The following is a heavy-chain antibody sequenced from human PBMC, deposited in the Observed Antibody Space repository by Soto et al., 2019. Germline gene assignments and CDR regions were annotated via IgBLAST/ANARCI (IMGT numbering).Heavy chain of an antibody. CDR2: ISGSGGST. J-gene: IGHJ5*02. CDR1: RFTVSSYA. Sequence: HWCSPELGSASSRFTVSSYAMGVARQAPGKGLEWVSAISGSGGSTYYADSVKGRFTISRDNSKNTLYLQMNSLRAEDTAVYYCAKYRDIVVVVAGNWFDPWGQGTLVTVSS. D-gene: IGHD2-15*01. CDR3: AKYRDIVVVVAGNWFDP. V-gene: IGHV3-23*01.